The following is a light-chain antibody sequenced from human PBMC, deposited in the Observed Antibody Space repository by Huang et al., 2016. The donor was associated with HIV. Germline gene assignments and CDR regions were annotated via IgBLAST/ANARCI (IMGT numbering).Light chain of an antibody. CDR3: QQLSSYPLT. CDR1: QGISSS. CDR2: DAS. V-gene: IGKV1-9*01. J-gene: IGKJ4*01. Sequence: IQLTQSPSPLSASVGDTVTITCRASQGISSSLAWYQQQPGKAPYLLVYDASTLRGGVPSRFSGSGSGTEFTLTISSLQPEDLAAYYCQQLSSYPLTFGGGTRVEIK.